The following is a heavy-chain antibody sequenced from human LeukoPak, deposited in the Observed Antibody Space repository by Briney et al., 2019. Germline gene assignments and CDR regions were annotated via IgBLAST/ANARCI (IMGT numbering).Heavy chain of an antibody. Sequence: PGGSLRLSCAASGFTFSSYRMNWVRQAPGKGLEWVTSISSSSSFIDYADSVKGRFTISRDNAKNSLYLYMNSLRAEDTAVYYCSREGCSGGSCLDYWGQGTLVTVSS. CDR1: GFTFSSYR. CDR2: ISSSSSFI. D-gene: IGHD2-15*01. J-gene: IGHJ4*02. CDR3: SREGCSGGSCLDY. V-gene: IGHV3-21*01.